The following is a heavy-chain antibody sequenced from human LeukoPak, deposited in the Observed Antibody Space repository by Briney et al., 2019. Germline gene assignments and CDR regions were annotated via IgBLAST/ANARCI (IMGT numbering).Heavy chain of an antibody. Sequence: AGGSLRLSCAASGFTFSSYGMHWVRQAPGKGLEWVAFIRYDGSNKYYADSVKGRFTISRDNSENTLYLQMNSLRAEDTAVYYCAKGLARVRGVTYYFDYWGQGTLVTVSS. V-gene: IGHV3-30*02. CDR1: GFTFSSYG. J-gene: IGHJ4*02. CDR2: IRYDGSNK. D-gene: IGHD3-10*01. CDR3: AKGLARVRGVTYYFDY.